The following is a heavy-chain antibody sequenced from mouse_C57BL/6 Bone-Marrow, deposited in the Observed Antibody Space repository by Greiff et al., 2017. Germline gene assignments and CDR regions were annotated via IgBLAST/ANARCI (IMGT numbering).Heavy chain of an antibody. CDR3: ARYYGSYWYFDV. CDR2: IYPGDGDT. D-gene: IGHD1-1*01. J-gene: IGHJ1*03. V-gene: IGHV1-82*01. Sequence: VKVVESGPELVKPGASVKISCKASGYAFSSSWMNWVKQRPGKGLEWIGRIYPGDGDTNYNGKFKGKATLTADKSSSTAYMQLSSLTSEDSAVYFCARYYGSYWYFDVWGTGTTVTVSS. CDR1: GYAFSSSW.